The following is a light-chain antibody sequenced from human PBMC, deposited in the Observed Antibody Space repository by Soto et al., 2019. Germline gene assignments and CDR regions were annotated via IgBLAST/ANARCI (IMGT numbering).Light chain of an antibody. Sequence: EIVMTQSPATLSVSPGERATLSCRGSQNVGSNLAWYQQKPGQAPRLLVYGASTRATGVPARFSGSGSGTEFTFTISSLQSEDVAVYYCQQHNGWALTFGGGTKVEI. CDR3: QQHNGWALT. J-gene: IGKJ4*01. V-gene: IGKV3-15*01. CDR2: GAS. CDR1: QNVGSN.